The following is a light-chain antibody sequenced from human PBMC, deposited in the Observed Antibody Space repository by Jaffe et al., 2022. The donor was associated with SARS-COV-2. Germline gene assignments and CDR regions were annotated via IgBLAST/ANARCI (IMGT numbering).Light chain of an antibody. Sequence: DIHVTQSPSSLSAFVGDRVTISCRTSQNISDFLHWYQEKPGKAPKLLIYAASVLESGVPARFSGSGSGTDFTLTISSLQPDDFATYYCQQSYSVPITFGQGTRLEIK. V-gene: IGKV1-39*01. CDR1: QNISDF. J-gene: IGKJ5*01. CDR3: QQSYSVPIT. CDR2: AAS.